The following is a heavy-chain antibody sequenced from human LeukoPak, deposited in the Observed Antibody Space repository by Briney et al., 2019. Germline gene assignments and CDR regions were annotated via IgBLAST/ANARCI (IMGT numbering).Heavy chain of an antibody. V-gene: IGHV1-2*02. CDR2: INPNSGGT. D-gene: IGHD3-10*01. Sequence: WASVKVSCKASGYTFTGYYMHWVRQAPGQGLEWMGWINPNSGGTNYAQKFQGRVTMTRDTSISTAYTELSRLRSDDTAVYYCARSRMVRGVNDAFDIWGQGTMVTVSS. CDR1: GYTFTGYY. CDR3: ARSRMVRGVNDAFDI. J-gene: IGHJ3*02.